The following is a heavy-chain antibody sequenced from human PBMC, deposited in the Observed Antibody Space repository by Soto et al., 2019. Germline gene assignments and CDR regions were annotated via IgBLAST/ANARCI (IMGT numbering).Heavy chain of an antibody. CDR1: GYTFTSYA. V-gene: IGHV1-3*01. Sequence: ASVKVSCKASGYTFTSYAMHWVRQAPGQRLEWMGWINAGNGNTKYSQKFQGRVTITRDTSASTAYMELSSLRSEDTAVYYCARPLRFLEWSPPSPDYYYYGMDVWGQGTTVTVSS. CDR2: INAGNGNT. D-gene: IGHD3-3*01. J-gene: IGHJ6*02. CDR3: ARPLRFLEWSPPSPDYYYYGMDV.